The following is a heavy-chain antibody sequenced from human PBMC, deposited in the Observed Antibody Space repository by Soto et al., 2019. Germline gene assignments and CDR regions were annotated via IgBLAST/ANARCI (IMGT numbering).Heavy chain of an antibody. V-gene: IGHV3-64D*06. D-gene: IGHD3-22*01. CDR1: GFTFSSYA. Sequence: GGSLRLSCSASGFTFSSYAMHWVRQAPGKGLEYVSAISSNGGSTYYADSVKGRFTISRDNSKNTLYLQMNSLRAEDTAVYYCAKYRITMIVVVYSLDYWGQGTLVTVSS. CDR3: AKYRITMIVVVYSLDY. J-gene: IGHJ4*02. CDR2: ISSNGGST.